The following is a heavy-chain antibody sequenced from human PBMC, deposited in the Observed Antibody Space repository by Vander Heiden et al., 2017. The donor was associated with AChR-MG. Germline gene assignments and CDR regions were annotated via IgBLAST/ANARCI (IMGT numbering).Heavy chain of an antibody. V-gene: IGHV4-39*01. CDR2: IYYSGST. CDR1: GGSLSSSSYY. Sequence: QLQLQESGPGLVKPSETLSLTCTVSGGSLSSSSYYWGWIRQPPGKGLEWIGSIYYSGSTYYNPSLKSRVTISVDTSKNQFSLKLSSVTAADTAVYYCARRRGYSYDQDYYYMDVWGKGTTVTVSS. CDR3: ARRRGYSYDQDYYYMDV. D-gene: IGHD5-18*01. J-gene: IGHJ6*03.